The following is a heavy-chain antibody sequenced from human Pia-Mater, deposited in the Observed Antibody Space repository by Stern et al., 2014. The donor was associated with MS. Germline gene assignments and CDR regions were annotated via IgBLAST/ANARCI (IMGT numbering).Heavy chain of an antibody. CDR3: ARGLGTYDSSGYRVFDY. J-gene: IGHJ4*02. D-gene: IGHD3-22*01. V-gene: IGHV3-33*01. Sequence: DQLVESGGGVVQPGRSLRLSCAASGFTFSSYGMHWVRQAPGKGLEWVAVIWYDGSNKYYADSVKGRFTISRDNSKNTLYLQMNSLRAEDTAVYYCARGLGTYDSSGYRVFDYWGQGTLVTVSS. CDR2: IWYDGSNK. CDR1: GFTFSSYG.